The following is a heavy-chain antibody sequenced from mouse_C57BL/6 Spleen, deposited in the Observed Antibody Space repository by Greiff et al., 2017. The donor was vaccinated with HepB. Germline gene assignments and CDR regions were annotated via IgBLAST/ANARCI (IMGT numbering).Heavy chain of an antibody. D-gene: IGHD2-1*01. V-gene: IGHV1-81*01. CDR2: IYPRSGNT. CDR1: GYTFTSYG. Sequence: QVQLQQSGAELARPGASVKLSCKASGYTFTSYGISWVKQRTGQGLEWIGKIYPRSGNTYYNDKFKGKATLTADKSSSTAYMELRSLTSEDSAVYFCTRDGDYGNYGGYWGQGTTLTVSS. CDR3: TRDGDYGNYGGY. J-gene: IGHJ2*01.